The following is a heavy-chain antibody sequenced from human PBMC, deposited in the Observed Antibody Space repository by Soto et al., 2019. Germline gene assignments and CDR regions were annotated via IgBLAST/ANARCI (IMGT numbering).Heavy chain of an antibody. CDR1: GSTFSSYT. J-gene: IGHJ6*02. Sequence: QVQLVQSGAEVKKPGSSVKVSCQASGSTFSSYTVSWVRQAPGQGLEWMGSIIPGLGVTNYAPKLKGRVTISADKSKTTAYMELRILRSGDTAVYYFARRRYCGADCDSTYYYGMDVWGQGNTVTVSS. V-gene: IGHV1-69*02. CDR3: ARRRYCGADCDSTYYYGMDV. D-gene: IGHD2-21*02. CDR2: IIPGLGVT.